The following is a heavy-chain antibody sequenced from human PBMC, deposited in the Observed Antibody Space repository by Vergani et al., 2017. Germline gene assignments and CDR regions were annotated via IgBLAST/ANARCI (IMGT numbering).Heavy chain of an antibody. D-gene: IGHD3-22*01. CDR3: ARPYYYDSSGYPGEAFDI. CDR2: IWYDGSNK. CDR1: GFTFSSYG. Sequence: QVQLVESAGGVVQPGRSLRLSCAASGFTFSSYGMHWVRQAPGKGLEWVAVIWYDGSNKYYADAVKGRFTIARDNSKNTLYLQMNSLRAEDTAVYYCARPYYYDSSGYPGEAFDIWGQGRMVTVSS. V-gene: IGHV3-33*01. J-gene: IGHJ3*02.